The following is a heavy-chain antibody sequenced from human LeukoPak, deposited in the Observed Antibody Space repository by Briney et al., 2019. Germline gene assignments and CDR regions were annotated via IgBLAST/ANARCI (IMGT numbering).Heavy chain of an antibody. J-gene: IGHJ4*02. CDR3: ARGIGGGWYSSPFDY. CDR2: MYTSGST. Sequence: SETLSLTCTVSGGSISSGSYYWSWIRQPAGKGLEWIGRMYTSGSTNYNPSLKSRVTISVDTSKNQFSQKLSSVTAADTAVYYCARGIGGGWYSSPFDYWGQGTLVTVSS. D-gene: IGHD6-19*01. CDR1: GGSISSGSYY. V-gene: IGHV4-61*02.